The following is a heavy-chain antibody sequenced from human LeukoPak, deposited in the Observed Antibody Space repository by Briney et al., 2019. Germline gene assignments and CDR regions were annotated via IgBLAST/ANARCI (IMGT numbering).Heavy chain of an antibody. CDR1: GGTFSSYA. J-gene: IGHJ6*02. V-gene: IGHV1-69*13. Sequence: SVKVSCKASGGTFSSYAISWVQQAPGQGLEWMGGIIPIFGTANYAQKFQGRVTITADESTSTAYMELSSLRSEDTAVYYCARSYYGSGSSYYYGMDDWGQGTTVTVSS. CDR2: IIPIFGTA. D-gene: IGHD3-10*01. CDR3: ARSYYGSGSSYYYGMDD.